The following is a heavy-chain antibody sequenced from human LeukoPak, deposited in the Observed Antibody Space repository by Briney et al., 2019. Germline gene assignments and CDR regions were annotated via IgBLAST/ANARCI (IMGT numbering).Heavy chain of an antibody. Sequence: SETLSLTCTVSGGSISSYYWSWIRQPPGKGLEWIGYIYYSGSTNYNPSLKSRVTISVDTSKNQFSLKLSSVTAADTAVYYCARAPQGEGWFDPWGQGTLVTVSS. CDR2: IYYSGST. V-gene: IGHV4-59*08. CDR1: GGSISSYY. CDR3: ARAPQGEGWFDP. J-gene: IGHJ5*02.